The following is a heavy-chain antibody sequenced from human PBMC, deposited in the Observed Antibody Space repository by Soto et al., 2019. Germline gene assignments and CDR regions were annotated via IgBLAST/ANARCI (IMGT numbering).Heavy chain of an antibody. CDR3: ASSFVVVTRVLY. CDR2: INAGNGNT. V-gene: IGHV1-3*01. Sequence: GGSVKVSCKASGYTFTSYAMHWVRQAPGQRLEWMGWINAGNGNTKYSQKFQGRVTITRDTSATTAYMELSSLRSEDTALYYCASSFVVVTRVLYWGHAPLVTV. CDR1: GYTFTSYA. D-gene: IGHD2-21*02. J-gene: IGHJ4*01.